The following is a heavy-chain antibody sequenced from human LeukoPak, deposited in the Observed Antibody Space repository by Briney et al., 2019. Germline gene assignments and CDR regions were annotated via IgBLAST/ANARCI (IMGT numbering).Heavy chain of an antibody. V-gene: IGHV4-4*09. Sequence: SETLSLTCTVSGGYISSYYWSWIRQPPGKGLEWIGYIYTSGSTNYNPSLKSRVTISVDTSKNQFSLKLSSVTAADTAVYYCARLTTIFGVVSHYYMDVWGKGTTVTVSS. CDR1: GGYISSYY. J-gene: IGHJ6*03. D-gene: IGHD3-3*01. CDR2: IYTSGST. CDR3: ARLTTIFGVVSHYYMDV.